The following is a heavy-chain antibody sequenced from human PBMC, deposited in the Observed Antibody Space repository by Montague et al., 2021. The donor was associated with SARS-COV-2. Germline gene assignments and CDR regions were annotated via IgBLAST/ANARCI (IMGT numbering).Heavy chain of an antibody. CDR1: GFSFSTYN. V-gene: IGHV3-48*03. CDR2: MSAGGNTR. J-gene: IGHJ3*01. CDR3: AVYTAVV. D-gene: IGHD5-18*01. Sequence: SLRLSCAGTGFSFSTYNTHWVRQAPGKGLEWIAHMSAGGNTRYYADSVKGRFTVSRDNAKNSLYLQMDSLRAEDTAVYYCAVYTAVVLGQGTMVTVSS.